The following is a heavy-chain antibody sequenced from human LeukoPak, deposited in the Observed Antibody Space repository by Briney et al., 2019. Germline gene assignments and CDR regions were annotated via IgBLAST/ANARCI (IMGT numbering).Heavy chain of an antibody. CDR3: ASRRPQLLPERGEYFQH. Sequence: GGSLRLSCAASGFTFSSYGMHWVRQAPGKGLEWVAVVSYDGSNKYYADSVKGRFTISRDSSKNTLYLQMNSLRAEDTAVYYCASRRPQLLPERGEYFQHWGQGTLVTVSS. V-gene: IGHV3-30*03. J-gene: IGHJ1*01. CDR1: GFTFSSYG. CDR2: VSYDGSNK. D-gene: IGHD2-2*01.